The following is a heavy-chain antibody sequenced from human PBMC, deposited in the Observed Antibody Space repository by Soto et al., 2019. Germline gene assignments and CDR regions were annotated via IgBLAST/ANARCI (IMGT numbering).Heavy chain of an antibody. CDR3: ARDDSTRAVYLRVDV. J-gene: IGHJ6*02. CDR1: GGPISSYY. CDR2: TDGTGGT. Sequence: SETLSLTCTVSGGPISSYYWTWIRQPAGKGLEWIGRTDGTGGTNFNPSLRSRVTMSVDTSKRQFSLTLRSVTGADTAVYYCARDDSTRAVYLRVDVWGRGTTVTVSS. V-gene: IGHV4-4*07.